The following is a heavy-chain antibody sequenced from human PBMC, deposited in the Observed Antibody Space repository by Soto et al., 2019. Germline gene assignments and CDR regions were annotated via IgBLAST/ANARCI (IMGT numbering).Heavy chain of an antibody. CDR1: GGSISSGDYY. CDR2: IYYSGST. V-gene: IGHV4-30-4*01. CDR3: ARYTTDIVLMVYAQGGMDV. Sequence: SETLSLTCTVSGGSISSGDYYWSWIRQPLGKGLEWIGYIYYSGSTYYNPSLKSRVTISVDTSKNQFSLKLSSVTAADTAVYYCARYTTDIVLMVYAQGGMDVWGQGTTVTVSS. J-gene: IGHJ6*02. D-gene: IGHD2-8*01.